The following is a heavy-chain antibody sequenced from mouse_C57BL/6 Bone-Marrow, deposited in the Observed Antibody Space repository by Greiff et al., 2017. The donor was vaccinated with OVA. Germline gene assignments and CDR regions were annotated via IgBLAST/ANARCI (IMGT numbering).Heavy chain of an antibody. V-gene: IGHV1-54*01. CDR3: ARGGMVSPFAY. J-gene: IGHJ3*01. Sequence: VQLVESGAELVRPGTSVKVSCKASGYAFTNYWIQWVKQRPGQGLEWIGVINPGSGGTNYNEKFKGKATLTADKSSSTAYMQLSRLTSEDSAFYFCARGGMVSPFAYWGQGTLVTVSA. CDR1: GYAFTNYW. D-gene: IGHD2-3*01. CDR2: INPGSGGT.